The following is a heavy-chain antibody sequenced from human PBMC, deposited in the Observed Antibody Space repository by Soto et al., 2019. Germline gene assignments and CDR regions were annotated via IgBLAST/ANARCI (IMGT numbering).Heavy chain of an antibody. D-gene: IGHD3-10*01. CDR3: ATDSMVRGVIHYYHGMDV. J-gene: IGHJ6*02. V-gene: IGHV1-46*01. CDR2: INPSGGST. Sequence: ASVKVSCKASGYTFTSYYMHWVRQAPGQGLEWMGIINPSGGSTSYAQKFQGGVTMTRDTSTSTVYMELSSLRSEDTAVYYCATDSMVRGVIHYYHGMDVWGQGTTVTVSS. CDR1: GYTFTSYY.